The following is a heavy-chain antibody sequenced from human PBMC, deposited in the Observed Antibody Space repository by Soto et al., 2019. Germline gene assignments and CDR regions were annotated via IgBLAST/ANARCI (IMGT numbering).Heavy chain of an antibody. Sequence: QVQLQESGPGLVTPSQTLSLTCTVSGGSISSGGYYWTWIRQRPGKGLEWIGYIYYSGSTYYNPALKSRLNISVDTSKNQCSLKLSSVSAADTAVYYCARDHMVRGALAYWGQGTLVTVSS. J-gene: IGHJ4*02. CDR3: ARDHMVRGALAY. D-gene: IGHD3-10*01. CDR2: IYYSGST. V-gene: IGHV4-31*03. CDR1: GGSISSGGYY.